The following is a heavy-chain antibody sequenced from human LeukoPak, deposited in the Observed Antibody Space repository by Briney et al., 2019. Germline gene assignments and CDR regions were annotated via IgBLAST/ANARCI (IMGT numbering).Heavy chain of an antibody. CDR3: VRDFGDYYGSGNY. J-gene: IGHJ4*02. D-gene: IGHD3-10*01. CDR1: GGTFSSYA. CDR2: IIPILGIA. V-gene: IGHV1-69*04. Sequence: SVKVSCKASGGTFSSYAISWVRQAPGQGLEWMGRIIPILGIANYAQKFQGRVTITADKSTSTAYMELSSLRSEDTAVYYCVRDFGDYYGSGNYWGQGTLVTVSS.